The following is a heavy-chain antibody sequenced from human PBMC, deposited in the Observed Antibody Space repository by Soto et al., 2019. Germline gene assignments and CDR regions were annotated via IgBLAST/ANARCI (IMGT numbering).Heavy chain of an antibody. CDR3: ARQNYDYSWGKGPPAFDI. J-gene: IGHJ3*02. CDR1: GGSISSYY. V-gene: IGHV4-59*08. D-gene: IGHD3-16*01. CDR2: IYYSGST. Sequence: SETLSLTCTVSGGSISSYYWSWIRQPPGKGLEWIGYIYYSGSTNYNPSLKSRVTISVDTSKNQFSLKLSSVTAADTAVYYCARQNYDYSWGKGPPAFDIWGQGTMVTVSS.